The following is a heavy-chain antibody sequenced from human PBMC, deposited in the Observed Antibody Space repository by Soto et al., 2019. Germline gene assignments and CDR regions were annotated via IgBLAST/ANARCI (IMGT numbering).Heavy chain of an antibody. Sequence: VKXXCKTSXXXFTDHLIHXXXQSPGQGLQWVGWVHPDSGGTNVVQAFQDRVTMTADTSITTAXMDLARLRPDDTAIFYCARGAQGLFPGSGIYFYFDHWGQGTPVTVS. J-gene: IGHJ4*02. CDR2: VHPDSGGT. D-gene: IGHD3-22*01. CDR3: ARGAQGLFPGSGIYFYFDH. CDR1: XXXFTDHL. V-gene: IGHV1-2*02.